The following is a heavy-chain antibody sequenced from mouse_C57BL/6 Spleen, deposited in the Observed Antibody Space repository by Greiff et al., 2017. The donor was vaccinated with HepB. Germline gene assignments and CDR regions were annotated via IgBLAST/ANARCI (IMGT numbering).Heavy chain of an antibody. V-gene: IGHV7-1*01. CDR3: ARAQVATRAMDY. CDR1: GFTFSDFY. Sequence: EVKLLESGGGLVQSGRSLRFSCATSGFTFSDFYMEWVRHAQGNGLEWIAASRNKANDYTKKYSASVKGRFIVSRDTSQNILYLQMNALRAEDTEKYYCARAQVATRAMDYWGQGTSVTVSS. D-gene: IGHD1-1*01. CDR2: SRNKANDYTK. J-gene: IGHJ4*01.